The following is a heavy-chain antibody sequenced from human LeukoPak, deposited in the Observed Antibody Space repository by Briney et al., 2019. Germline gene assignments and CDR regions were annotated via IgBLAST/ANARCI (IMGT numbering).Heavy chain of an antibody. CDR1: GGSFSGYY. CDR2: INHSGST. CDR3: AREDYGGNSVSFDY. D-gene: IGHD4-23*01. V-gene: IGHV4-34*01. Sequence: PSETLSLTRAVYGGSFSGYYWSWIRQPPGKGLEWIGEINHSGSTNYNPSLKSRVTISVDTSKNQFSLKLSSVTAADTAVYYCAREDYGGNSVSFDYWGQGTLVTVSS. J-gene: IGHJ4*02.